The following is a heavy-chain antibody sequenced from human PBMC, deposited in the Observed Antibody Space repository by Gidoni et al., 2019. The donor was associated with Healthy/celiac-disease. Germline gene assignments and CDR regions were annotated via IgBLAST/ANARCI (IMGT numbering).Heavy chain of an antibody. J-gene: IGHJ6*02. CDR3: AKDLSLPGFLGRYYYYYYGMDV. CDR2: ISYDGSNK. CDR1: GFTFSSYG. V-gene: IGHV3-30*18. Sequence: QVQLVESGGGVVQPGRSLRLSCAASGFTFSSYGMHWVRQAPGKGLEWVAVISYDGSNKYYADSVKGRFTISRDNSKNTLYLQMNSLRAEDTAVYYCAKDLSLPGFLGRYYYYYYGMDVWGQGTTVTVSS. D-gene: IGHD3-10*01.